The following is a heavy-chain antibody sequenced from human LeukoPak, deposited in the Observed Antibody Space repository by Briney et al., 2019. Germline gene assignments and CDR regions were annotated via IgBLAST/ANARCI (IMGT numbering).Heavy chain of an antibody. D-gene: IGHD6-25*01. Sequence: PGGSLRLSCAASGFTFSSYGMHWVRQAPGKGLEWVAVISYDGSNKYYADSVKGRFTISRDNSKNTLNLQMNSLRAEDTAVYYCAKGQRSAEYFQHWGQGTLVTVSS. V-gene: IGHV3-30*18. CDR1: GFTFSSYG. CDR3: AKGQRSAEYFQH. CDR2: ISYDGSNK. J-gene: IGHJ1*01.